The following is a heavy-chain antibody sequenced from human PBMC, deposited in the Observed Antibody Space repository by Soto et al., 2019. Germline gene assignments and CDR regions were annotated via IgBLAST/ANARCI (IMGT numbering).Heavy chain of an antibody. CDR1: GFTFSSYA. V-gene: IGHV3-23*01. J-gene: IGHJ4*02. Sequence: EVQLLESGGGLVQPGGSLRLSCAASGFTFSSYAMNWVRQAPGKGLEWVSSITGGGSTYYADSVKGRFTISRDNSKNTLYLQMSSLRAEDTAVYYCAKDVAVRGVTSSDYWGQGTLVTVSS. D-gene: IGHD3-10*01. CDR3: AKDVAVRGVTSSDY. CDR2: ITGGGST.